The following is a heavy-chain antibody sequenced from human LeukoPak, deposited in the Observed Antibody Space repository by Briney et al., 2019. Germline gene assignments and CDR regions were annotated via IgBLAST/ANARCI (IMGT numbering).Heavy chain of an antibody. CDR3: ARRAYSAAYWKHFDY. J-gene: IGHJ4*02. CDR1: GGSFSAYY. D-gene: IGHD1-1*01. Sequence: SETLSLTCAVYGGSFSAYYWSWIRQAPGKGLEWIGSIYYHENTYYNSSLKSRVTISVDTSKNQFSLKLNSVTAADTAVYFCARRAYSAAYWKHFDYWGQGTLVTVSS. V-gene: IGHV4-34*01. CDR2: IYYHENT.